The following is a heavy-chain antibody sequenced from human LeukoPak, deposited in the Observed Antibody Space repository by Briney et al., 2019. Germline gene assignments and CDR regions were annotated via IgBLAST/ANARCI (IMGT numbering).Heavy chain of an antibody. CDR2: IYTSGST. Sequence: SETLSLTCTVSGGSISSGSYYWSWIRQPAGKGLEWIGRIYTSGSTNYNPSLKSRVTISVDTSKNQFSLKLSSVTAADTAVYYCARAKSIWFGTRPDYYYYGMDVWGKGTTVTVSS. J-gene: IGHJ6*04. V-gene: IGHV4-61*02. CDR1: GGSISSGSYY. D-gene: IGHD3-10*01. CDR3: ARAKSIWFGTRPDYYYYGMDV.